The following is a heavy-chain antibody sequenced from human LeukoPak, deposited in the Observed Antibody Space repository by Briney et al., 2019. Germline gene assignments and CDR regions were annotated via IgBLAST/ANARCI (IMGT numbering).Heavy chain of an antibody. V-gene: IGHV3-7*01. CDR3: TRRLDD. CDR1: GFSFSSDW. CDR2: IKHDESEK. J-gene: IGHJ4*02. Sequence: GGSLRLSCAASGFSFSSDWMDWVRQAPGKGLEWVANIKHDESEKNYLDSVKGRFTISRDNAQNSLYLQMNGLRVEDTAVYYCTRRLDDWGQGTLVTVSS. D-gene: IGHD3-16*01.